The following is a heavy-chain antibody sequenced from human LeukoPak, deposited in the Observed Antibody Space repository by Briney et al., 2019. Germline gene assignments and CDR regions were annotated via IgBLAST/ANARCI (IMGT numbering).Heavy chain of an antibody. CDR3: ARTGPRIGQLDY. J-gene: IGHJ4*02. D-gene: IGHD2-21*01. CDR1: GFTVSSNY. CDR2: IYSGGST. V-gene: IGHV3-66*02. Sequence: PGGSLRLSCAAPGFTVSSNYMSWVRQAPGKGLEWVSVIYSGGSTYYADSVKGRFTISRDNSKNTLYLQMNSLRAEDTAVYYCARTGPRIGQLDYWGQGTLVTVSS.